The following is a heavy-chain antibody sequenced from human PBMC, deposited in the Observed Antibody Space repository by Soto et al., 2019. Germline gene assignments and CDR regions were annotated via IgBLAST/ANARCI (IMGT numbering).Heavy chain of an antibody. CDR3: AKDPGSGYSSGWYK. J-gene: IGHJ4*02. V-gene: IGHV3-23*01. CDR1: GFTFSSYA. D-gene: IGHD6-19*01. CDR2: IIGSADST. Sequence: EVQLLESGGGLVQPGGSLRLSCAASGFTFSSYAMSWVRQAPGKGLEWVSTIIGSADSTYYADSVKGRFTISRDNSKNTLYLQMNSLRAEDTAVYYCAKDPGSGYSSGWYKWGQGTLVTVSS.